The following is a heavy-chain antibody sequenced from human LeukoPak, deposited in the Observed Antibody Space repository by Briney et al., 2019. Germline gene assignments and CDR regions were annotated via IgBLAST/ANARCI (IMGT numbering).Heavy chain of an antibody. Sequence: GGSLRLSCAASGFTFSSYGMHWVRQAPGKGLEWVAFIRYDGSNKYYAESVKGRITISRDNSKNTVYLQMNSLRAEDTAVYYCARAYIVGATRWFDPWGQGTLVTVSS. CDR1: GFTFSSYG. J-gene: IGHJ5*02. CDR3: ARAYIVGATRWFDP. V-gene: IGHV3-30*02. D-gene: IGHD1-26*01. CDR2: IRYDGSNK.